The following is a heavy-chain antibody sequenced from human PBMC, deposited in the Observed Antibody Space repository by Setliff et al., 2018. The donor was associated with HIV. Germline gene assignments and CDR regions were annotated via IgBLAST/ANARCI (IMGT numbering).Heavy chain of an antibody. J-gene: IGHJ4*02. CDR3: AKVGMVFFPPRYCDY. CDR1: RFAFSSYA. Sequence: LRLSCAASRFAFSSYAMSWVRQAPGKGLEWVSFIYSGGSTTYYADSVKGRFTISRDNSKNTLYLQMNSLRADDTAVYYCAKVGMVFFPPRYCDYWGQGTLVTVSS. D-gene: IGHD2-8*01. V-gene: IGHV3-23*03. CDR2: IYSGGSTT.